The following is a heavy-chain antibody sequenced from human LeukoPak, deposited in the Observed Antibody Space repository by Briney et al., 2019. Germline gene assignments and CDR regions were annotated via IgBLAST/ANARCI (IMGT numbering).Heavy chain of an antibody. V-gene: IGHV3-53*01. CDR2: IYSGGTT. CDR3: ARDKVWDYFYYYMDV. Sequence: GGSLRLSCAASGFTVSSSYMTWVRQAPGKGLEWVSVIYSGGTTYYADSVKDRFTISRDSSKNTLYLQMNNLRAEDTAVYYCARDKVWDYFYYYMDVWGKGTTVTVSS. D-gene: IGHD3-16*01. CDR1: GFTVSSSY. J-gene: IGHJ6*03.